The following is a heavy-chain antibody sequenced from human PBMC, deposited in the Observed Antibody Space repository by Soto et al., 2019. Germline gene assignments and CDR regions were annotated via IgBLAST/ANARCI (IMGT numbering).Heavy chain of an antibody. CDR3: AKHRSENFWVYYYAMEL. J-gene: IGHJ6*01. Sequence: GSLRLSCEASGFNFGAYAISWVRQAPWKGLEWFSVISGSSSGTYYTDSFKGRFTISRDNSKNTVYLQMNSLIAEDTAVYYWAKHRSENFWVYYYAMELWRQATAVTVS. D-gene: IGHD6-19*01. CDR1: GFNFGAYA. CDR2: ISGSSSGT. V-gene: IGHV3-23*01.